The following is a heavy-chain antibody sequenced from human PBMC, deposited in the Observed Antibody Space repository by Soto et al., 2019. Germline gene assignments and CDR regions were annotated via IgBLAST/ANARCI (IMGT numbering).Heavy chain of an antibody. D-gene: IGHD4-17*01. CDR1: GFTVSSNY. J-gene: IGHJ3*02. CDR3: ARDQGICGDYGSFDI. V-gene: IGHV3-66*01. CDR2: IYSGGST. Sequence: GGSLRLSCAASGFTVSSNYMSWVRQAPGKGLEWVSVIYSGGSTYYADYVKGRFTISRSNSKNKLYHQMNSLRTEDTTVYYCARDQGICGDYGSFDIWGQGTMVTVSS.